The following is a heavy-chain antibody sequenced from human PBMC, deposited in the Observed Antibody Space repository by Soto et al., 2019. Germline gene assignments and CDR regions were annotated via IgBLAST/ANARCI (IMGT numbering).Heavy chain of an antibody. D-gene: IGHD5-18*01. V-gene: IGHV1-18*01. Sequence: ASVKVSCKASGGTFSSYGISWVRQAPGQGLEWMGCISAYNGNTNYAQKLQGRVTMTTDTSTSTAYMELRSLRSDDTAVYYCAKERGYSYGYDYWGQGTLVTVSS. CDR3: AKERGYSYGYDY. CDR1: GGTFSSYG. CDR2: ISAYNGNT. J-gene: IGHJ4*02.